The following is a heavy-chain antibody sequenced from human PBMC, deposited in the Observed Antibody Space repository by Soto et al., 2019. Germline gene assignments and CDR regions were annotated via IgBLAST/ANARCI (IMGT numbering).Heavy chain of an antibody. CDR2: INPNSGGT. V-gene: IGHV1-2*04. J-gene: IGHJ6*02. CDR3: TKQKGDSRTYNGMDV. Sequence: ASVKVSCKASGYTFTGYYMHWVRQAPGQGLEWMGWINPNSGGTNYAQKFQGWVTMTRDTSISTAYMELSRLRSDDTAVYYCTKQKGDSRTYNGMDVWGQGTTVTVSS. D-gene: IGHD2-21*02. CDR1: GYTFTGYY.